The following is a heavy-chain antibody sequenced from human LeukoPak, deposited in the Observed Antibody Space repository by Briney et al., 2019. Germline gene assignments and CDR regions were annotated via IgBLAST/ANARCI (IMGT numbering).Heavy chain of an antibody. J-gene: IGHJ4*02. Sequence: SETLSLTCTVSGGSISTCYWSWIRQPPGKGLEWIGYIYYTGSTNYNPSLKSRVTISVDTSKNQLFLRLTSVTAADTAVYYCARLGYSSSWLAVDYWGQGTLVTVSS. CDR2: IYYTGST. D-gene: IGHD6-13*01. V-gene: IGHV4-59*08. CDR3: ARLGYSSSWLAVDY. CDR1: GGSISTCY.